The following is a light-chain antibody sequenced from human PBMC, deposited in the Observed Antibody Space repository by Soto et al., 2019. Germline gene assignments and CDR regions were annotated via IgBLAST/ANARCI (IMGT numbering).Light chain of an antibody. CDR2: DNN. Sequence: QAVVTQSPSVSAAPGQKVTISCSGSSSNSGNNYVYWYQQIPGTAPKLLIYDNNKRPSGIPDRFSGSKSGTSGTLDITGLQTGDEADYYCATWDGSLPGEVFGGGTKLTVL. CDR1: SSNSGNNY. V-gene: IGLV1-51*01. J-gene: IGLJ2*01. CDR3: ATWDGSLPGEV.